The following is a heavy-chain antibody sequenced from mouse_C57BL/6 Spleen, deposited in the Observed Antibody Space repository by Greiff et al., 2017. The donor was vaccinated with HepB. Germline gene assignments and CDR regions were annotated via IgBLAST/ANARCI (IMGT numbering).Heavy chain of an antibody. V-gene: IGHV1-74*01. CDR2: IHPSDSDT. D-gene: IGHD2-1*01. CDR3: ATPYGNYPAMDY. J-gene: IGHJ4*01. CDR1: GYTFTSYW. Sequence: VQLQQPGAELVKPGASVKVSCKASGYTFTSYWMHWVKQRPGQGLEWIGRIHPSDSDTNYNQKFKGKATLTVDKSSSTAYMQLSSLTSEDSAVYYCATPYGNYPAMDYWGQGTSVTVSS.